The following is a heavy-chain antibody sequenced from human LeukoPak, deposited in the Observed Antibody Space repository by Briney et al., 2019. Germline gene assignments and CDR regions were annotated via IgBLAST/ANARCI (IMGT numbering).Heavy chain of an antibody. J-gene: IGHJ4*02. CDR3: ARSMAAAVDYFDY. V-gene: IGHV4-4*07. CDR1: AGSITSYY. D-gene: IGHD6-13*01. CDR2: IYTSGRT. Sequence: PSQTLSPTCTVAAGSITSYYWRCIRQPAENVLEWIGRIYTSGRTNYNPSLKSRVTMSVGTSKNEFSLKLSSVTAADTAVYYCARSMAAAVDYFDYWGQGTLVTVSS.